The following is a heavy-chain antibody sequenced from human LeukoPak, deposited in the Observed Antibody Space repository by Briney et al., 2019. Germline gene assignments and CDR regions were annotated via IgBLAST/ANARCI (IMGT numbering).Heavy chain of an antibody. CDR2: IYYSGST. CDR3: ARHRYSSGHANDAFDI. D-gene: IGHD6-19*01. Sequence: SETLSLTCTVSGGSISSYYWSWIRQPPGKGLEWIGYIYYSGSTNYNPSLKSRVTISVDTSKNQFSLKLSSVTAADTAVYYCARHRYSSGHANDAFDIWGQGTMVTVSS. CDR1: GGSISSYY. V-gene: IGHV4-59*08. J-gene: IGHJ3*02.